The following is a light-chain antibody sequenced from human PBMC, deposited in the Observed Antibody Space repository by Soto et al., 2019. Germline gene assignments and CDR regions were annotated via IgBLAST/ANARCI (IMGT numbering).Light chain of an antibody. V-gene: IGKV3-20*01. CDR2: GAS. J-gene: IGKJ5*01. CDR3: QQYGSSPPDT. Sequence: EIVLTQSPGTLSLSPGERLTLSCRASQSLSSNYLAWYQQKPGQAPRLLIYGASSRATGIPDRFSGSGSGTDFTLTISRLEPEDFAVYYCQQYGSSPPDTFGQGTRLEIK. CDR1: QSLSSNY.